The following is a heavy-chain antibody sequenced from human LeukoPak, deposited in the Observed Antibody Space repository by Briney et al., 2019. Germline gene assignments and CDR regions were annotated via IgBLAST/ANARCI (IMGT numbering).Heavy chain of an antibody. CDR1: GSTFSDAT. Sequence: PGGSLRLSCAASGSTFSDATMIWVRQAPGKGLEWVGHIKSKTYGLATDYAAPVKGRFTISRDDSKNTLYLQMNSLKIDDTAVYHCATEFFQNGYNYWGQGTLVTVSS. D-gene: IGHD3-22*01. CDR2: IKSKTYGLAT. CDR3: ATEFFQNGYNY. J-gene: IGHJ4*02. V-gene: IGHV3-15*01.